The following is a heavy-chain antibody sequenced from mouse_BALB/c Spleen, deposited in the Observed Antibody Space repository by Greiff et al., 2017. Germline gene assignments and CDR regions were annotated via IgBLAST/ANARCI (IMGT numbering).Heavy chain of an antibody. Sequence: EVQRVESGGGLVQPGGSLKLSCAASGFTFSSYGMSWVRQTPDKRLELVATINSNGGSTYYPDSVKGRFTISRDNAKNTLYLQMSSLKSEDTAMYYWARDNEVRREGYAVNYWGQGTSVTVSS. V-gene: IGHV5-6-3*01. D-gene: IGHD2-14*01. CDR3: ARDNEVRREGYAVNY. CDR2: INSNGGST. J-gene: IGHJ4*01. CDR1: GFTFSSYG.